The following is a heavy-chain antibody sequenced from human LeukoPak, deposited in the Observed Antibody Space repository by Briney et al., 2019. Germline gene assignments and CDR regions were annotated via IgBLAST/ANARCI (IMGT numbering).Heavy chain of an antibody. CDR1: GDSPSGSY. V-gene: IGHV4-59*08. Sequence: SETLSLTCTVSGDSPSGSYWSWIRQPPGKGLEWIGSVYYSGSTYYNPSLKSRVTIAVDTSKNQFSLQLSSVTAADTAVYYCARRHCINGVCFLGYWGQGTLVTVSS. D-gene: IGHD2-8*01. CDR3: ARRHCINGVCFLGY. J-gene: IGHJ4*02. CDR2: VYYSGST.